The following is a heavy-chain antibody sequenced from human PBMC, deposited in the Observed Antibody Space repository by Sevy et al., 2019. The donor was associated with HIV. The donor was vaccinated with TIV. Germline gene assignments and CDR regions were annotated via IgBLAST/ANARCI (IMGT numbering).Heavy chain of an antibody. J-gene: IGHJ3*02. V-gene: IGHV1-24*01. Sequence: ASVKVSCKVSGYTLTELSMHWVRQAPGKGLEWMGGFDPEDGETIYAQKFQGRVTMTEDTSTDTAYMELGSLRSEDTAVYYCATRGLGGGQLWLRGAFDIWGQGTMVTVSS. CDR1: GYTLTELS. CDR3: ATRGLGGGQLWLRGAFDI. D-gene: IGHD5-18*01. CDR2: FDPEDGET.